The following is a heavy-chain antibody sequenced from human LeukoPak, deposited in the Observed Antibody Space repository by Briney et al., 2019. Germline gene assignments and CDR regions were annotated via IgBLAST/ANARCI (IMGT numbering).Heavy chain of an antibody. CDR1: GFTVSSTY. D-gene: IGHD6-19*01. CDR2: IYTGGHI. CDR3: ARDRRSGWGHAFDI. V-gene: IGHV3-53*01. J-gene: IGHJ3*02. Sequence: GGSLRLSCAASGFTVSSTYATWVRQAPGKGLDWVSVIYTGGHIYYADSVKGRFTISSDNSKNTVYLQMSNLRAEDTAVYYCARDRRSGWGHAFDIWGHGTMVTVSS.